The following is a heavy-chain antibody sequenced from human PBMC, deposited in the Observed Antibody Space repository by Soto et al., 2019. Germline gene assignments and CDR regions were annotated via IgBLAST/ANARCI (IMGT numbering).Heavy chain of an antibody. J-gene: IGHJ6*02. CDR3: ARVGMYCGGDCSAGYYYYYGMDV. Sequence: VASVKVSCKASGGTFSSYAISWVRQAPGQGLEWMGGIIPIFGTANYAQKFQGRVTITADESTSTAYMELSSLRSEDTAVYYCARVGMYCGGDCSAGYYYYYGMDVWGQGTTVTVSS. D-gene: IGHD2-21*02. CDR2: IIPIFGTA. CDR1: GGTFSSYA. V-gene: IGHV1-69*13.